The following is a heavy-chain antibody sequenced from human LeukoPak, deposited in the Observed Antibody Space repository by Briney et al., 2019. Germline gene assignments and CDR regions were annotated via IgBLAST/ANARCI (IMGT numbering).Heavy chain of an antibody. CDR3: ARKRYDILTGYYFLARGYYMDV. D-gene: IGHD3-9*01. J-gene: IGHJ6*03. V-gene: IGHV3-7*01. Sequence: GGSLRLSCAASGFTFSSYWMSWVRQAPGKGLEWVANIKQDGSEKYYVDSVKGRFTISRDNAKNSLYLQMNSLRAEDTAVYYCARKRYDILTGYYFLARGYYMDVWGKGTTVTVSS. CDR1: GFTFSSYW. CDR2: IKQDGSEK.